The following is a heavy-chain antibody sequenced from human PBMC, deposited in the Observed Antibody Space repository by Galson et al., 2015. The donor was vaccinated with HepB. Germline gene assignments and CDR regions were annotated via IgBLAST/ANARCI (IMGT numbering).Heavy chain of an antibody. CDR1: GGTFSSFA. D-gene: IGHD3-16*01. Sequence: SVKVSCKASGGTFSSFAISWVRQAPGQGLEWMGGIIPMFGTTNYAQKFQDRVTISADASSSVAYMELKTLRSDDTAVYFCARDDFTGHGIRFATFDYWGQGTLVTVSS. CDR3: ARDDFTGHGIRFATFDY. J-gene: IGHJ4*02. CDR2: IIPMFGTT. V-gene: IGHV1-69*13.